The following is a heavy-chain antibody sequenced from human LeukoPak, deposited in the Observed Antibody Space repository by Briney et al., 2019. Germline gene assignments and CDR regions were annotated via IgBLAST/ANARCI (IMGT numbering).Heavy chain of an antibody. J-gene: IGHJ4*02. V-gene: IGHV1-18*01. CDR3: ARDRGGSYSIDY. D-gene: IGHD1-26*01. Sequence: ASVKVSCKASGYTFTSYGISWVRQAPGQGLEWMGWISAYNGNTNYAQKLQGRVNVTADTSTSTLYMDLTSLTTEDTAIYYCARDRGGSYSIDYWGQGTLVTVSS. CDR2: ISAYNGNT. CDR1: GYTFTSYG.